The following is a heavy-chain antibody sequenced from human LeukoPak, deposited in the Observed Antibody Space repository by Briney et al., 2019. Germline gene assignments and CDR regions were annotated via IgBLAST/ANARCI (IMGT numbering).Heavy chain of an antibody. CDR3: ARESPDYYGSGSSFDY. J-gene: IGHJ4*02. CDR1: GFTFSSYW. CDR2: IKQDGSEK. V-gene: IGHV3-7*01. D-gene: IGHD3-10*01. Sequence: PGGSLRLSCAASGFTFSSYWMSWVRQAPGKGLEWVANIKQDGSEKYYVDSVKGRFTISRDNAKNSLYLQMNSLRAEDTAVYYCARESPDYYGSGSSFDYWGQGTLVTVSS.